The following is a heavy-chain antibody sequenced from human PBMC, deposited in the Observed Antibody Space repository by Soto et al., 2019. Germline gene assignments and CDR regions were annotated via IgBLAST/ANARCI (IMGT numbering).Heavy chain of an antibody. CDR3: AKVVKDTAMVTLFFNY. D-gene: IGHD5-18*01. V-gene: IGHV3-23*01. CDR2: ISGSGGST. CDR1: GFTFSSYA. Sequence: GGSLRLSCAASGFTFSSYAMSWVRQAPGKGLEWVSAISGSGGSTYYADYVKGRITISRDNSKNTLYLQINSLRAEDTAVYYCAKVVKDTAMVTLFFNYWGQGTLVTVSS. J-gene: IGHJ4*02.